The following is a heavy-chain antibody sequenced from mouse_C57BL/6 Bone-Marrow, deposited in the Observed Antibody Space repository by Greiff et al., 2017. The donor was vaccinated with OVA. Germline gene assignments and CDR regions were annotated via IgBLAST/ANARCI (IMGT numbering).Heavy chain of an antibody. J-gene: IGHJ3*01. CDR3: ARHDSSGYGFAY. Sequence: EVKLVESGGGLVQPGGSLKLSCAASGFTFSDYYMYWVRQTPEKRLEWVAYISNGGGSTYYPDTVKGRFTFSRDNATNTLYLQMSRLKSEDTAMYYCARHDSSGYGFAYWGQGTLVTVSA. V-gene: IGHV5-12*01. D-gene: IGHD3-2*02. CDR1: GFTFSDYY. CDR2: ISNGGGST.